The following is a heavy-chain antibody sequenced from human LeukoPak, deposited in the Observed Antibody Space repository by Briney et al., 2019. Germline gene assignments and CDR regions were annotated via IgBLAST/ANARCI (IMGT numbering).Heavy chain of an antibody. CDR1: GGSISSYY. CDR3: ARGVSRDGYGGDWFDP. V-gene: IGHV4-59*01. Sequence: SETLSLTCTVSGGSISSYYWSWIRQPPGKGLEWIGYIYYSGSTNYNPSLKSRVTISVDTSKNQFSLKLSSVTAADTAVYYCARGVSRDGYGGDWFDPWGQGTLVTVSS. J-gene: IGHJ5*02. D-gene: IGHD5-24*01. CDR2: IYYSGST.